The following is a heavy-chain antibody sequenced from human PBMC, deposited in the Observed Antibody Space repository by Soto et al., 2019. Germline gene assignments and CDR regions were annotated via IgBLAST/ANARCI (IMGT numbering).Heavy chain of an antibody. CDR2: ISYDGSNK. J-gene: IGHJ4*02. CDR1: GFTFSSYG. D-gene: IGHD6-13*01. V-gene: IGHV3-30*18. Sequence: GGSLRLSCAASGFTFSSYGMHWVRQAPGKGLEWVAVISYDGSNKYYADSVKGRFTISRDNSKNTLYLQMNSLRAEDTAVYYCAKDRRENRYSSSWYPDYWGQGPLVTVSS. CDR3: AKDRRENRYSSSWYPDY.